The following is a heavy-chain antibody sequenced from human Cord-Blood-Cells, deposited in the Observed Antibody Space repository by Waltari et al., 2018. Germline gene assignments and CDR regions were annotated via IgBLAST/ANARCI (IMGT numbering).Heavy chain of an antibody. Sequence: QVQLVQSGAEVKKPGASVKVSCKASGYTFTSYDINWVRQATGQGIEWMGWMNPNSVNTGYAQKCQGRITITRNPYIITAYMELSSLRSEDTAVYYCARGTHGWFDPRGQGTMVTVSS. CDR1: GYTFTSYD. V-gene: IGHV1-8*03. J-gene: IGHJ5*02. CDR2: MNPNSVNT. CDR3: ARGTHGWFDP.